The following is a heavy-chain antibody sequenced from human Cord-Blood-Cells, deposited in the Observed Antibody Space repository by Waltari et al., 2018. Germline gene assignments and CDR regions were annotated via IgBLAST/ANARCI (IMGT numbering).Heavy chain of an antibody. D-gene: IGHD4-4*01. CDR1: GCTFSSYA. CDR2: IIPIFGTA. Sequence: QVQLVQSGAEVKKPGSSVKVSLKASGCTFSSYAISLVRPAPGQVLEWMGGIIPIFGTANYAQKFQGRVTITADESTSTAYMELSSLRSEDTAVYYCASRGDMTTVTYDYWGQGTLVTVSS. J-gene: IGHJ4*02. CDR3: ASRGDMTTVTYDY. V-gene: IGHV1-69*01.